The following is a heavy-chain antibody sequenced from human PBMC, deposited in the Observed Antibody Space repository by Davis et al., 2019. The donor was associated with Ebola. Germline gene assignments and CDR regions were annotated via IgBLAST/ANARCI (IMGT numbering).Heavy chain of an antibody. Sequence: GGSLRLSCAASGFSFNTYSMNWVRQAPGKGLEWVSSISSSSTYIQYSDSVKGRFTISRDNAKNSLSLQMNSLRDEDTAVYYCATDRNWDFDYWGQGTLVTVSS. CDR2: ISSSSTYI. V-gene: IGHV3-21*01. CDR3: ATDRNWDFDY. CDR1: GFSFNTYS. J-gene: IGHJ4*02. D-gene: IGHD7-27*01.